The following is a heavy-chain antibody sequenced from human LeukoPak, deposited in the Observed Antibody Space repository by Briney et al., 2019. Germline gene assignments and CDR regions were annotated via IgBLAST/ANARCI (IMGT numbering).Heavy chain of an antibody. J-gene: IGHJ4*02. V-gene: IGHV4-38-2*02. CDR2: IYHSGST. CDR3: ARELGSSGYYYPFDY. D-gene: IGHD3-22*01. CDR1: GYSLSSGYY. Sequence: PSETLSLTCTVSGYSLSSGYYWGCIRPPPGKGLEWIGRIYHSGSTYYNPSLKSRVTISVDTSKNQFSLKLSSVTAADTAVYYCARELGSSGYYYPFDYWGQGTLVTVSS.